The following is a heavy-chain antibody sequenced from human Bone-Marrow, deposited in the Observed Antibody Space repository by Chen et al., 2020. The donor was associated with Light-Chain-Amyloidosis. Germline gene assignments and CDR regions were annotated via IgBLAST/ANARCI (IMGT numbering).Heavy chain of an antibody. J-gene: IGHJ4*02. D-gene: IGHD5-12*01. CDR3: ARRRDGYNFDY. CDR2: IYPDASDA. CDR1: GYTFPNYW. V-gene: IGHV5-51*01. Sequence: EVQLEQSGPEVKKPGESLKISCKGSGYTFPNYWIGWVRQMPGKGPEGMGVIYPDASDARYSPSFEGQVTISADKSIPTAYLQWRSLKASDTAMYYCARRRDGYNFDYWGQGTLVTVSS.